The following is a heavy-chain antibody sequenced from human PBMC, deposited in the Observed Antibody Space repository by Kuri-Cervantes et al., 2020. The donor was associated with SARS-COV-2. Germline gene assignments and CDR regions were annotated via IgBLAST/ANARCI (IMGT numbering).Heavy chain of an antibody. CDR3: ARVRYCTATNCMPFCDY. D-gene: IGHD2-8*02. J-gene: IGHJ4*02. Sequence: SETLSLTCAVSGDSISDSNNWWSWVRRPPGKGLEWIGEIYHSGGTNYSPSFKSRVTMSIDTSKNHFSLKPNSVTAADTAVYYCARVRYCTATNCMPFCDYWGQGTLVTVSS. CDR1: GDSISDSNNW. V-gene: IGHV4-4*02. CDR2: IYHSGGT.